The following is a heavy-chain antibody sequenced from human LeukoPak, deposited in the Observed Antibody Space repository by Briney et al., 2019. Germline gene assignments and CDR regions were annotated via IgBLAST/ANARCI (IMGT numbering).Heavy chain of an antibody. CDR2: SYYSGSA. CDR3: ASLSLYSSGWYGDAFDI. V-gene: IGHV4-31*03. J-gene: IGHJ3*02. Sequence: SETLSLTCTVSGGSISSGSYYWTWIRQHPGKGLEWIGYSYYSGSAYYNPSLKSRVTISVDTSKNQFSLKLSSVTAADTAVYYCASLSLYSSGWYGDAFDIWGQGTMVTVSS. CDR1: GGSISSGSYY. D-gene: IGHD6-19*01.